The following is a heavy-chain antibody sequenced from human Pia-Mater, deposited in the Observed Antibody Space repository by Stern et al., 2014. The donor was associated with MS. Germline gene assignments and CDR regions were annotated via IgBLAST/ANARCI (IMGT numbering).Heavy chain of an antibody. CDR3: ARDYGMTTTTGAFDI. CDR2: IIPIFGTA. V-gene: IGHV1-69*06. D-gene: IGHD5-24*01. Sequence: QVQLGQSGAEVKKPGSSGKVSCKASGGTFSSYAISWVRQAPGQGLEWMGGIIPIFGTANYAQKFQGRVTITADKSPSTAYMELSSLRSEDTAVYYCARDYGMTTTTGAFDIWGQGTMVTVSS. CDR1: GGTFSSYA. J-gene: IGHJ3*02.